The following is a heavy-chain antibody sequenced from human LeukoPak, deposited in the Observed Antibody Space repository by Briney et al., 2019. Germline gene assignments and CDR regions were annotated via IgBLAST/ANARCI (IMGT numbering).Heavy chain of an antibody. CDR3: ARCIAARLHYYYGMDV. CDR2: ISAYNGNT. J-gene: IGHJ6*02. CDR1: GYTFTSYG. V-gene: IGHV1-18*01. Sequence: ASVKVSCKASGYTFTSYGISWVRQAPGQGLEWMGWISAYNGNTNYAQKLQGRVTTTTDTSTSTAYMELRSLRSDDTAVYYCARCIAARLHYYYGMDVWGQGTTVTVSS. D-gene: IGHD6-6*01.